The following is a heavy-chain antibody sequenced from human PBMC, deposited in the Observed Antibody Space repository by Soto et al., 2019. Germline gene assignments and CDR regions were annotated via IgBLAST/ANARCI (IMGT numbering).Heavy chain of an antibody. CDR2: MFYGGST. CDR3: ATTGMGVTLYYYYHGMDV. CDR1: GFTVSTHY. Sequence: EVQLVESGGGLVQAGGSLRLSCAASGFTVSTHYMTWVRQAPGKGLEWVSVMFYGGSTYYADSVKGRFTISRDDSKNTLYLQMNSLRAEDTAVYYCATTGMGVTLYYYYHGMDVWGQGTTVTVSS. D-gene: IGHD1-26*01. J-gene: IGHJ6*02. V-gene: IGHV3-66*01.